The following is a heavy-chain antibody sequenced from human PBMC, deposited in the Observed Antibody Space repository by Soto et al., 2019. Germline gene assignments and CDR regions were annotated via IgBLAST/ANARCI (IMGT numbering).Heavy chain of an antibody. CDR3: AREDSSGYYLLDY. J-gene: IGHJ4*02. Sequence: EVQLVESGGGLVQPGGSLRLSCAASGFTFSSYSMNWVRQAPGKGLEWVSYISSSSSTIYYADSVKGRFTISRDNAKNSLYLQMNSLRAEDTAVYYCAREDSSGYYLLDYWGQGTLVTVSS. D-gene: IGHD3-22*01. CDR1: GFTFSSYS. CDR2: ISSSSSTI. V-gene: IGHV3-48*01.